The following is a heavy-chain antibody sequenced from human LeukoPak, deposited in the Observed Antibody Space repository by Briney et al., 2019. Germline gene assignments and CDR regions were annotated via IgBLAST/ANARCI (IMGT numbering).Heavy chain of an antibody. V-gene: IGHV3-23*01. CDR3: APPVGSGAYFDY. CDR2: ISGSGVST. CDR1: GFTFSSYA. D-gene: IGHD3-10*01. J-gene: IGHJ4*02. Sequence: AGRSLRLSCAASGFTFSSYAMSWVRQAPGKGLEWLSAISGSGVSTYYADSVKGRFTISIDNSRNTLYLQMNSLRADDTAVYYCAPPVGSGAYFDYWGQGTLVTVSS.